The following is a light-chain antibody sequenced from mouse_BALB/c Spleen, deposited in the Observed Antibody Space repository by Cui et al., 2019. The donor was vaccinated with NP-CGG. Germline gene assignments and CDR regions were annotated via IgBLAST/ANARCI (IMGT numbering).Light chain of an antibody. V-gene: IGLV1*01. CDR3: ALWYSNHWV. CDR2: GTN. CDR1: IGAVTTSNY. Sequence: QAVLTQESALTTSHGETVTLTCPSSIGAVTTSNYANWVQEKPDHLFTGLIGGTNNRAPGVPARFSGSLIGDKAALTITGAQTEDEAIYFCALWYSNHWVFGGGTKLTVL. J-gene: IGLJ1*01.